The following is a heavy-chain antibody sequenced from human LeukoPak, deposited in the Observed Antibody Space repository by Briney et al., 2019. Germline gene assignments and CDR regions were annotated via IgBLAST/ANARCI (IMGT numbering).Heavy chain of an antibody. Sequence: GASVTVSCKASGYTFTSYYMHWVRQAPGQGLEWMGIINPSGGSTNYAQKFQGRVTMTRDTSTSTVYMELSSLRSEDTAVYYCARAIVVVTAIRRGGWFDPWGQGTLVTVSS. CDR1: GYTFTSYY. CDR2: INPSGGST. J-gene: IGHJ5*02. V-gene: IGHV1-46*01. CDR3: ARAIVVVTAIRRGGWFDP. D-gene: IGHD2-21*02.